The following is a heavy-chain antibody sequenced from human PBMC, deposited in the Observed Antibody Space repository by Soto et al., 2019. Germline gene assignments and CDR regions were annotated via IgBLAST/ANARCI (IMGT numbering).Heavy chain of an antibody. D-gene: IGHD2-2*01. Sequence: SETLSLTCTVSGGSVSSDSYYWSWIRQPPGKGLEWIGYIYYSGSTNYNPSLKNRVTILVDTSKNQFSLKLSSVSAADTAVYYCARDHRDCSSTSCHPYGMDVWGQGTTVTVSS. J-gene: IGHJ6*02. CDR2: IYYSGST. CDR1: GGSVSSDSYY. V-gene: IGHV4-61*01. CDR3: ARDHRDCSSTSCHPYGMDV.